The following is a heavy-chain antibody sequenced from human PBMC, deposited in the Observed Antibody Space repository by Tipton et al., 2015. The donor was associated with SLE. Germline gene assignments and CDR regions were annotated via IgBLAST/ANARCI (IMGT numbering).Heavy chain of an antibody. CDR3: ARGDFFDI. Sequence: TLSLTCTVSGGSINTYYWSWIRQPPGKGLEWIGYIYYSGSTYYNPSLKSRVTISVDTSKNQFSLKLSSVTAADTAVYYCARGDFFDIWGQGTMVTVSS. D-gene: IGHD3-10*01. J-gene: IGHJ3*02. V-gene: IGHV4-59*08. CDR1: GGSINTYY. CDR2: IYYSGST.